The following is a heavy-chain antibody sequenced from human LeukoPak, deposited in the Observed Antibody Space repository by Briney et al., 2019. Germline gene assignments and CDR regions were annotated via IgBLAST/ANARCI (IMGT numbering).Heavy chain of an antibody. V-gene: IGHV4-39*01. CDR2: IYHSGST. Sequence: SETLSLTCTVSGGSISSSNYYWGWIRQPPGKGLEWIGSIYHSGSTYYNSPLKSRVTTSVDTSKNQFSLKLSSVTAADTAVYYCASPSIGAFDIWGQGTMVTVSS. CDR1: GGSISSSNYY. D-gene: IGHD6-6*01. CDR3: ASPSIGAFDI. J-gene: IGHJ3*02.